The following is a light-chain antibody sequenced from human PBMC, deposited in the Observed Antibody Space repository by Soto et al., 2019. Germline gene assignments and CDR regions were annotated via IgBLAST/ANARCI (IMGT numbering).Light chain of an antibody. CDR2: AVS. V-gene: IGKV1-39*01. CDR1: QSTSNF. J-gene: IGKJ1*01. CDR3: QQSYGTPKT. Sequence: DIQMTQSPSSLSASVGDRVTITCRASQSTSNFLNWYQQKPGKAPKLVIYAVSSLESGVPSRFSGSGSGTEFTLTISSLQPEDFATYSCQQSYGTPKTFGQGTKVDIK.